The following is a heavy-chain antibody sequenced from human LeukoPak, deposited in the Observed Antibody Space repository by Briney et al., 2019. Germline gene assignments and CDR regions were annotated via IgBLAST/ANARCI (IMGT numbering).Heavy chain of an antibody. CDR2: ISYDGSNK. D-gene: IGHD5-12*01. Sequence: PGRSLRLSCAASGFTFSTYAMHWVPQAPGKGLEWVALISYDGSNKYYADSVKGRFTISRDNSKNTLYLQMNSLRAEDTAVYYCARTWEHIVAKGGFDYWGQGTLVTVSS. CDR3: ARTWEHIVAKGGFDY. V-gene: IGHV3-30-3*01. CDR1: GFTFSTYA. J-gene: IGHJ4*02.